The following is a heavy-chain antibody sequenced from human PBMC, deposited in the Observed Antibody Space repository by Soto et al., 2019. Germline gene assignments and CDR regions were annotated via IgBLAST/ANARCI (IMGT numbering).Heavy chain of an antibody. V-gene: IGHV4-39*07. Sequence: PSETLSLTCPVSGGSISSSSYYWGWIRQPPGRGLEWIGNIYYSGSTYYNPSLKSRVTISVDTSKNQFSLKLSSVTAADTAVYYCAREITGYCSGGSCHPTIDYWGQGTLVTVSS. J-gene: IGHJ4*02. CDR1: GGSISSSSYY. CDR3: AREITGYCSGGSCHPTIDY. CDR2: IYYSGST. D-gene: IGHD2-15*01.